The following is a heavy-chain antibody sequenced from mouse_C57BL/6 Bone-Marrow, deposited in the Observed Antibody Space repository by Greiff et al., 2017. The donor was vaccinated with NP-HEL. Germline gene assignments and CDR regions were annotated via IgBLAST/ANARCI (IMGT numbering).Heavy chain of an antibody. Sequence: VQLKESGAELVRPGASVKLSCTASGFNIKDDYMHWVKQRPEQGLEWIGWIDPENGDTEYASKFQGKATITADTTSNTAYLQLRSLTSEDTAVYYCTTVVATDWYFDVWGTGTTVTVSS. CDR3: TTVVATDWYFDV. V-gene: IGHV14-4*01. J-gene: IGHJ1*03. D-gene: IGHD1-1*01. CDR2: IDPENGDT. CDR1: GFNIKDDY.